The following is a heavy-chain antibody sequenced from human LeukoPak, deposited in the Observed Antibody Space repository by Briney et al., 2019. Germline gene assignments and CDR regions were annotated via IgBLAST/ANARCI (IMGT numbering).Heavy chain of an antibody. CDR3: ARDWWDSGWFDP. V-gene: IGHV1-18*01. J-gene: IGHJ5*02. CDR1: GYTFTSYG. D-gene: IGHD2-8*02. CDR2: ISAYNGNT. Sequence: ASVKVSCKASGYTFTSYGISWVRQAPGQGLEWMGWISAYNGNTNYAQKLQGRVTMTTDTSTSTAYMELSSLRSEDTAVYYCARDWWDSGWFDPWGQGTLVTVSS.